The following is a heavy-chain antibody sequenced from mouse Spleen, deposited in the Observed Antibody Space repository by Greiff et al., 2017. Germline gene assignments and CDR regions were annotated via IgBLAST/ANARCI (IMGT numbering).Heavy chain of an antibody. CDR2: ISSGGSYT. CDR1: GFTFSSYA. V-gene: IGHV5-9-3*01. D-gene: IGHD1-1*01. Sequence: EVQRVESGGGLVKPGGSLKLSCAASGFTFSSYAMSWVRQTPEKRLEWVATISSGGSYTYYPDSVKGRFTISRDNAKNTLYLQMSSLRSEDTAMYYCARHRYYGSTFYFDYWGQGTTLTVSS. CDR3: ARHRYYGSTFYFDY. J-gene: IGHJ2*01.